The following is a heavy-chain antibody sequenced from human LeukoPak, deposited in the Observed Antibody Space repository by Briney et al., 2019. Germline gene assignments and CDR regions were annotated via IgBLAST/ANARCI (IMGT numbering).Heavy chain of an antibody. CDR1: GFTVSSNY. D-gene: IGHD6-13*01. J-gene: IGHJ6*02. V-gene: IGHV3-66*01. CDR3: ASIDSSSWYDYYYYGMDV. CDR2: IYNGGST. Sequence: GGSLRLSCAASGFTVSSNYMSWVRQAPGKGLEWVSVIYNGGSTYYADSVKGRFTISRDNSKNTLYLQMNSLRAEDTAVYYCASIDSSSWYDYYYYGMDVWGQGTTVTVSS.